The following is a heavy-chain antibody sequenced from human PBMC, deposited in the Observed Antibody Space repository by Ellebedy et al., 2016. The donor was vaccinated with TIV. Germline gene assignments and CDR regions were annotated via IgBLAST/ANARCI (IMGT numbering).Heavy chain of an antibody. V-gene: IGHV4-39*07. CDR1: GGSISSSSYY. Sequence: SETLSLTXTVSGGSISSSSYYWGWIRQPPGKGLEWIGSIYYSGSTYYNPSLKSRVTISVDTSKNQFSLQLNSVTPEDTAVYYCARAETYYDSSGYYYFDYWGQGTLVTVSS. D-gene: IGHD3-22*01. CDR2: IYYSGST. J-gene: IGHJ4*02. CDR3: ARAETYYDSSGYYYFDY.